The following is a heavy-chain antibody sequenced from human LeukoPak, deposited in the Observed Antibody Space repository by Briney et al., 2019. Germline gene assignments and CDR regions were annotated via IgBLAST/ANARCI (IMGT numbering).Heavy chain of an antibody. CDR2: IYHSGST. CDR1: GYSISSGYY. D-gene: IGHD5-12*01. J-gene: IGHJ4*02. V-gene: IGHV4-38-2*02. Sequence: PSETLSLTCAVSGYSISSGYYWGWIRQPPGKGLEWIGSIYHSGSTYYNPSLKSRVTISVDMSKNQFSLKLSSVTAADTAVYHCARDATMMGNYFNYWGQGTLVTVSS. CDR3: ARDATMMGNYFNY.